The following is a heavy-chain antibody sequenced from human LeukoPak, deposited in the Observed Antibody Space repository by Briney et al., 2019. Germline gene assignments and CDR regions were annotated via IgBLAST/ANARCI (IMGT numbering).Heavy chain of an antibody. J-gene: IGHJ4*02. CDR1: GFTFSNYA. Sequence: AGGSLRLSCAASGFTFSNYAMNWVRQAPGKGLEWVSVISSGSSYIYYADSVKGRFTISRDNTKNSLYLQMNSLRTEDTAVYYCARDPNMVITYLFDSWGQGTLVTVSS. D-gene: IGHD4/OR15-4a*01. V-gene: IGHV3-21*01. CDR2: ISSGSSYI. CDR3: ARDPNMVITYLFDS.